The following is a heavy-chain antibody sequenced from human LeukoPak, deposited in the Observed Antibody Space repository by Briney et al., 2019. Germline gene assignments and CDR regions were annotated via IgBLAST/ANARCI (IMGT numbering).Heavy chain of an antibody. CDR2: IYYSGST. J-gene: IGHJ4*02. D-gene: IGHD5-18*01. Sequence: PSETLSLTCTVSGGSITSYYWSWIRQPPGKGLEWIGSIYYSGSTNYNPSLKSRVTISVGTSKNQFSLKLSSVTAADTALYYCARENGYRYDYWGQGTLVTVSS. V-gene: IGHV4-59*01. CDR3: ARENGYRYDY. CDR1: GGSITSYY.